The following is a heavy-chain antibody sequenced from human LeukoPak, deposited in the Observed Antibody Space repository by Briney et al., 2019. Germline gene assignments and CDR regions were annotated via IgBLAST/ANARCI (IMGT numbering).Heavy chain of an antibody. Sequence: GGSLRLSCAASGFTLSRYNMNWVRQAPGKGLEWVSSTTSSSSYIYYADSVKGRFTISRDNAKNSLYLRMNSLTAEDTAVYYCARGWEYYHDYWGQGTLVTVSS. V-gene: IGHV3-21*06. D-gene: IGHD1-26*01. J-gene: IGHJ4*02. CDR3: ARGWEYYHDY. CDR1: GFTLSRYN. CDR2: TTSSSSYI.